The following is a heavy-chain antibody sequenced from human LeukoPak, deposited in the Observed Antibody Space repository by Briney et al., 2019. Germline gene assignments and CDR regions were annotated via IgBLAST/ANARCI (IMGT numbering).Heavy chain of an antibody. CDR1: GYTFTSYG. CDR3: AKGDYSNPGVLVNFDY. CDR2: MNPNSGNT. D-gene: IGHD4-11*01. V-gene: IGHV1-8*02. Sequence: ASVKVSCKASGYTFTSYGISWVRQAPGQGLERMGWMNPNSGNTGYAQKFQGRVTMTRNTSISTAYMELSSLRSEDTAVYYCAKGDYSNPGVLVNFDYWGQGTLVTVSS. J-gene: IGHJ4*02.